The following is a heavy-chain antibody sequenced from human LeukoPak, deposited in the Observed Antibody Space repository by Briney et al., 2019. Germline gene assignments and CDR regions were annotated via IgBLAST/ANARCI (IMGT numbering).Heavy chain of an antibody. D-gene: IGHD3-9*01. CDR1: GFTFSSYA. V-gene: IGHV3-23*01. CDR2: ISGSGGST. CDR3: ARRLYFDWYLFDY. J-gene: IGHJ4*02. Sequence: GGSLRLSCAASGFTFSSYAMSWVRQAPGKGLEWVSAISGSGGSTYYADSVKGRFTISRDNSKNTLYLQMNSLRAEDTAVYYCARRLYFDWYLFDYWGQGTLVTVSS.